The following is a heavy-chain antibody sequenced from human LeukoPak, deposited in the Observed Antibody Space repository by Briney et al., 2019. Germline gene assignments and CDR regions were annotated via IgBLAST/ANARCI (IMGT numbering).Heavy chain of an antibody. CDR3: AKDYGEGYFDY. V-gene: IGHV3-7*01. Sequence: GESLTLSCVVSRFTFSRFWMAWVRQAPGKGPEWVAQIKEDGSEKYYMDFVEGRFTISRDNAKNSLYLQMNSLRAEDTAVYYCAKDYGEGYFDYWGQGTLVTVSS. D-gene: IGHD3-10*01. J-gene: IGHJ4*02. CDR1: RFTFSRFW. CDR2: IKEDGSEK.